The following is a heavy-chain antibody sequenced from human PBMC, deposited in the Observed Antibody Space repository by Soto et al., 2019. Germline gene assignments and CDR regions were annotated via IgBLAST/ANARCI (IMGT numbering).Heavy chain of an antibody. D-gene: IGHD1-26*01. CDR3: ARIGAATSKYYFDY. J-gene: IGHJ4*02. V-gene: IGHV4-34*01. CDR2: INHSGST. CDR1: GGSFSGYY. Sequence: SETLSLTCAIYGGSFSGYYWSWLRQPPGKGLEWIGEINHSGSTNYNPSLKSRVTISVDTSKNQFSLKLSSVTAADTAVYYCARIGAATSKYYFDYWGQGTLVTVSS.